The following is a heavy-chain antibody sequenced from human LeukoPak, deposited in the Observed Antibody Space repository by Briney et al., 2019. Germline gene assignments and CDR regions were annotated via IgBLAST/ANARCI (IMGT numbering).Heavy chain of an antibody. CDR1: GGSISSGDYY. D-gene: IGHD2-21*02. Sequence: SETLSLTCTVSGGSISSGDYYWSWIRQPPGKGLEWIGYIYYSGSTYYNPSLKSRVTISVDTSKNQFSLKLSSVTAADTAVYYCARAAQVHCGGDCYQPFFDYWGQGTLVPSPQ. J-gene: IGHJ4*02. CDR2: IYYSGST. CDR3: ARAAQVHCGGDCYQPFFDY. V-gene: IGHV4-30-4*01.